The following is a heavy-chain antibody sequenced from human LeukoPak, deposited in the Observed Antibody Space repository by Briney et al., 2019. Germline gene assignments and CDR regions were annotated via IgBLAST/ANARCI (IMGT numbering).Heavy chain of an antibody. D-gene: IGHD3-10*01. CDR3: ARVIDRSGSYRYYYYYYGMDV. V-gene: IGHV3-30*03. J-gene: IGHJ6*02. Sequence: GGSLRLSCAASGFTFDDYGMSWVRQAPGKGLEWVAVISYDGSNKYYADSVKGRFTISRDNSKNTLYLQMNSLRAEDTAVYYCARVIDRSGSYRYYYYYYGMDVWGQGTTVTVSS. CDR2: ISYDGSNK. CDR1: GFTFDDYG.